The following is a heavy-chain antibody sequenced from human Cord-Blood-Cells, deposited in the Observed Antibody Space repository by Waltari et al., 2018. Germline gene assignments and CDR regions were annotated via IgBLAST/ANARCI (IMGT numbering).Heavy chain of an antibody. V-gene: IGHV4-34*01. CDR2: INHSGST. CDR1: GGSSSGYY. D-gene: IGHD2-2*02. Sequence: QVQLQQWGAGLLKPSETLSLTCAVYGGSSSGYYWSWIRQPPGKGLEWIGEINHSGSTNYNPSLKSRVTISVDTSKNQFSLKLSSVTAADTAVYYCARVYPGDYWGQGTLVTVSS. CDR3: ARVYPGDY. J-gene: IGHJ4*02.